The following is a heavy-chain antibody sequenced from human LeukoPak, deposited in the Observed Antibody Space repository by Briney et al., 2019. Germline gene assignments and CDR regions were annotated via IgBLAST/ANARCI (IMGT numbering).Heavy chain of an antibody. J-gene: IGHJ3*02. D-gene: IGHD7-27*01. V-gene: IGHV3-48*03. CDR1: GFTFSSYE. CDR3: ARATNWGWVGAFAI. CDR2: ISSSGSTI. Sequence: GGSLRLSCAAYGFTFSSYEMNWVRQAAGKWLDCVSCISSSGSTIYYADAVDGRFTISRDNAKNSLYMQMNSLRAEDTAVYYCARATNWGWVGAFAIWGQGTMVTLSS.